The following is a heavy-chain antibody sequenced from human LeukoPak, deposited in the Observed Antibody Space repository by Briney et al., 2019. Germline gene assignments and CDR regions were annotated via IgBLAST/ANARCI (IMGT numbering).Heavy chain of an antibody. CDR2: IYYSGST. Sequence: SETLSLTCTVSGGSISSYYWSWIRQPPGKGLEWIGYIYYSGSTNYNPSLKSRVTISVDTSKNQFSLKLSSVTAADTAVYYCAGRDTGFDDYWGQGTLVTVSS. J-gene: IGHJ4*02. V-gene: IGHV4-59*01. CDR1: GGSISSYY. CDR3: AGRDTGFDDY. D-gene: IGHD5-18*01.